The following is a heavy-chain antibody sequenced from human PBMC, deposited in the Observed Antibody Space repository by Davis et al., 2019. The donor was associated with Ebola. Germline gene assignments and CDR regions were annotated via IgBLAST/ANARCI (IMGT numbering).Heavy chain of an antibody. CDR3: ARGYYHGRGWFDP. Sequence: SETLSLTCTAPGGSISSYYWSWIPQPPGKGLGWIGYIYHSGSTTYNPSLKSRVTISVDTSKNQFSLKLSSVTAADTAVYYCARGYYHGRGWFDPWGQGTLVTVSS. CDR1: GGSISSYY. V-gene: IGHV4-59*01. D-gene: IGHD2-15*01. J-gene: IGHJ5*01. CDR2: IYHSGST.